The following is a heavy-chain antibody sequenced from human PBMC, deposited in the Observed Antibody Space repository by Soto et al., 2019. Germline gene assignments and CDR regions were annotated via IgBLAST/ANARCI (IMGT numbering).Heavy chain of an antibody. Sequence: EVQLLESGGGLVQPGGSLRLSCAASGFTFNNYAMTWVRQAPGKGLEWVSAISGGGDTTSYADSVKGRFTVCRDGSKNTQYLQMSSLRAEDTALYYCAKGRGGSGSLTPRVDFWGQGTLVTVSS. CDR2: ISGGGDTT. CDR3: AKGRGGSGSLTPRVDF. CDR1: GFTFNNYA. V-gene: IGHV3-23*01. J-gene: IGHJ4*02. D-gene: IGHD3-10*01.